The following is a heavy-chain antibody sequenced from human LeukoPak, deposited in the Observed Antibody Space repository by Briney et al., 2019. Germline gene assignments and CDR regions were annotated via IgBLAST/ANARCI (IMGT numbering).Heavy chain of an antibody. CDR2: INHSGST. CDR3: ARGGPYTAHKAVYFDY. CDR1: GGSFSGYY. V-gene: IGHV4-34*01. J-gene: IGHJ4*02. D-gene: IGHD3-16*01. Sequence: SETLSLTCAVYGGSFSGYYGSWIRQPPGKGLEWIGEINHSGSTNYNPSLKSRVTISVDTSKTQFSPKLSSVTDADTAVYYCARGGPYTAHKAVYFDYWGQGTLVTVSS.